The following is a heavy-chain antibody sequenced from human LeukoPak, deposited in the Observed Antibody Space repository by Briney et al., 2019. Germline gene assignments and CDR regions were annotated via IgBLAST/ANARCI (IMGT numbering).Heavy chain of an antibody. CDR1: GGSLSSYY. J-gene: IGHJ6*03. Sequence: SETLSLTCTVSGGSLSSYYWSWMRQPPGKGLGWVGYIYTSGSTNYNPSLKSRVTISVDTSKNQFSLKLSSVTAADTAVYYCARGYSSSWFNYYYYYYMDVWGKGTTVTVSS. D-gene: IGHD6-13*01. CDR3: ARGYSSSWFNYYYYYYMDV. CDR2: IYTSGST. V-gene: IGHV4-4*09.